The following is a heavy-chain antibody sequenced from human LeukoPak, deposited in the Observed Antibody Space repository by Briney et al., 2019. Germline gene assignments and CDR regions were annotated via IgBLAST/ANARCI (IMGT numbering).Heavy chain of an antibody. V-gene: IGHV3-7*01. CDR3: ARLVSGSYWSLGHYFDY. J-gene: IGHJ4*02. CDR2: IKQDGSEK. D-gene: IGHD1-26*01. Sequence: GGSLRLSCADSRFTFSNDWMSWVRQPPGKGLEWVANIKQDGSEKYYVEFVKGRFTISRDNAKNSLYLQMDSLRAEDTAVYDWARLVSGSYWSLGHYFDYWGQGILVTVSS. CDR1: RFTFSNDW.